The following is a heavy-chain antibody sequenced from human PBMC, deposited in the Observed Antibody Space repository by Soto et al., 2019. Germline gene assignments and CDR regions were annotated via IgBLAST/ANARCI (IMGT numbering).Heavy chain of an antibody. CDR3: ARDSNWKYLYGLDV. V-gene: IGHV3-66*01. CDR2: IYSGGST. D-gene: IGHD1-20*01. Sequence: GGSLRLSCAASGFTVSSNYMSWVRQAPGKGLEWVSVIYSGGSTYYADSVKGRFTISRHNSKNTLYLQMNSLRAEDTAVYYCARDSNWKYLYGLDVWGQGTTVNVSS. J-gene: IGHJ6*02. CDR1: GFTVSSNY.